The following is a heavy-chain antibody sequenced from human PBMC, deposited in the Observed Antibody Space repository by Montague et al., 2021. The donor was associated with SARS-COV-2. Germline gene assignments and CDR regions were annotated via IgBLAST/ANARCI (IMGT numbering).Heavy chain of an antibody. CDR2: ISQSGNT. CDR3: ARLGDGIVPSPILGLGPYYSFYYMDV. Sequence: SETLSLTCAVSGGSFSRYYWSWIRQPPGKGLEWIGEISQSGNTKYNPSLQSRVSISLDTSRNQFSLKVSSVTAADTAIHYCARLGDGIVPSPILGLGPYYSFYYMDVWGKGTTVTVSS. J-gene: IGHJ6*03. D-gene: IGHD2-2*02. CDR1: GGSFSRYY. V-gene: IGHV4-34*01.